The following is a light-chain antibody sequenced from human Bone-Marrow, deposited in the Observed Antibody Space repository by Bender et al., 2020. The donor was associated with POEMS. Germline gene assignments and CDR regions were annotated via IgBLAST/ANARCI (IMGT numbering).Light chain of an antibody. CDR2: DVS. Sequence: QSALTQPASVSGSPGQSIAISCTGASSDVGGYNSVSWYQQHPGEAPKVMIYDVSNRTSGVPARFSGSKSGNTASLTVSGLQAEDEADYYCSSYGGRNNYVFGTGTKVTVL. CDR3: SSYGGRNNYV. CDR1: SSDVGGYNS. J-gene: IGLJ1*01. V-gene: IGLV2-8*01.